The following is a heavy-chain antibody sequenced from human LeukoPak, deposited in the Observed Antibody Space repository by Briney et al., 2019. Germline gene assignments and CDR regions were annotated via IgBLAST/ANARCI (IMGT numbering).Heavy chain of an antibody. CDR2: IYHSGST. Sequence: SGTLSLTCTVSGGSISSSNWWSWVRQPPGKGLEWIGEIYHSGSTNYNPSLKSRVTISVDKSKNQFSLKLSSVTAADTAVYYCAREGTVTPPHNWFDPWGQGTLVTVSS. CDR1: GGSISSSNW. D-gene: IGHD4-11*01. CDR3: AREGTVTPPHNWFDP. J-gene: IGHJ5*02. V-gene: IGHV4-4*02.